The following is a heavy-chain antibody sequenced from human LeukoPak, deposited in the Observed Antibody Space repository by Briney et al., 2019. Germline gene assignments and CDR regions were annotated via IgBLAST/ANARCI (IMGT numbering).Heavy chain of an antibody. J-gene: IGHJ4*02. Sequence: SVKVSCKASGGTFSSYTISWVRQAPGQGLEWMGGIIPIFGTANYAQKFQGRVTITTDESTSTAYMELSSLRSEDTAVYYCASYADYYDSSGYYYSFDYWGQGTLVTVSS. CDR3: ASYADYYDSSGYYYSFDY. V-gene: IGHV1-69*05. CDR2: IIPIFGTA. D-gene: IGHD3-22*01. CDR1: GGTFSSYT.